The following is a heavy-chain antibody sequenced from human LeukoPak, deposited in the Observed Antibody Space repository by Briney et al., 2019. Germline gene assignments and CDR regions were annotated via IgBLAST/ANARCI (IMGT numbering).Heavy chain of an antibody. CDR1: GYTFTGYY. CDR3: ARGNYDSSGQGAFDI. Sequence: ASVKVSCKASGYTFTGYYMHWVRQAPGQGLGWMGWINPNSGGTNYAQKFQGRVTMTRDTSISTAYMELSRLRSDDTAVYYCARGNYDSSGQGAFDIWGQGTMVTVSS. D-gene: IGHD3-22*01. J-gene: IGHJ3*02. V-gene: IGHV1-2*02. CDR2: INPNSGGT.